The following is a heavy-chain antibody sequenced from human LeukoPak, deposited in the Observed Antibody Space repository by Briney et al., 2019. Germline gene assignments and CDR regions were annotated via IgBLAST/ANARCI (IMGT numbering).Heavy chain of an antibody. CDR1: GFTFSSYS. CDR3: ARDSSPGIGDAFDI. V-gene: IGHV3-21*01. CDR2: ISSSGSYI. J-gene: IGHJ3*02. D-gene: IGHD6-13*01. Sequence: PGGSLRLSCAASGFTFSSYSMNWVRQAPGKGLEWVSSISSSGSYIYHADSVKGRFTISRDNAKNSLYLQMNSLRAEDTAVYYCARDSSPGIGDAFDIWGQGTMVTVSS.